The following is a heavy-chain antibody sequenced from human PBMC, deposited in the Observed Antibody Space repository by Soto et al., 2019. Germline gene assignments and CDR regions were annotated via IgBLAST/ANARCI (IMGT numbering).Heavy chain of an antibody. J-gene: IGHJ6*02. CDR1: GFTFSSYW. Sequence: GGSLRLSCAASGFTFSSYWMHWVRQAPGKGLVWVSRINSDGSSTSYADSVKGRFTISRDNAKNTLYLQMNSLRAEDTAVYYCARGRVDSSSWLPDYYYYYGMDVWGQGTTVTVSS. D-gene: IGHD6-13*01. V-gene: IGHV3-74*01. CDR2: INSDGSST. CDR3: ARGRVDSSSWLPDYYYYYGMDV.